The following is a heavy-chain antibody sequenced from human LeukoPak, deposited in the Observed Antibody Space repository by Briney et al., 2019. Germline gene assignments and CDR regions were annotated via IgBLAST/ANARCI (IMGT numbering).Heavy chain of an antibody. Sequence: GGSLRLSCAASGLTFSSYGMHWVRQAPGKGLEWVTNIKPDGSEKYYVGSVKGRFTISRDNAKNSLYLQMNSLRAEDTALYYCARDTVGVTDYWGQGTLVTVSS. CDR3: ARDTVGVTDY. CDR2: IKPDGSEK. CDR1: GLTFSSYG. D-gene: IGHD1-26*01. J-gene: IGHJ4*02. V-gene: IGHV3-7*01.